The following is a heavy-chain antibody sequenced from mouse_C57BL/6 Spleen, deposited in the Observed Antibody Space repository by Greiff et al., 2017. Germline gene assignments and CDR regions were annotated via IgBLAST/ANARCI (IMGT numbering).Heavy chain of an antibody. CDR1: GYSFTGYY. V-gene: IGHV1-42*01. Sequence: VQLQQSGPELVKPGASVKISCKASGYSFTGYYMNWVKQSPEKSLEWIGEINPSTGGTTYNQKFKAKATLTVDKSSSTAYMQLKSLTSEDSAVYYYSRWGSNGSMYFDYWGQGTTLTVSS. J-gene: IGHJ2*01. CDR2: INPSTGGT. D-gene: IGHD2-5*01. CDR3: SRWGSNGSMYFDY.